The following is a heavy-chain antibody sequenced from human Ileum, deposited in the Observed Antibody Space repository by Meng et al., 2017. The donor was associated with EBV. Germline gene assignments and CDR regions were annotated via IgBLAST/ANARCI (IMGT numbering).Heavy chain of an antibody. CDR3: ARASVGTTPGDY. D-gene: IGHD1-26*01. CDR2: ISHSGST. V-gene: IGHV4-4*02. Sequence: QVPLQESGPGLVEPSGTLSLTCAVSGGSFSSSNWWSWVRQTPGKGLEWIGEISHSGSTHYNPSLKSRVTISVDKSKNQFSLKLSSVTAADTAVYYCARASVGTTPGDYLGQGTLVTVSS. CDR1: GGSFSSSNW. J-gene: IGHJ4*02.